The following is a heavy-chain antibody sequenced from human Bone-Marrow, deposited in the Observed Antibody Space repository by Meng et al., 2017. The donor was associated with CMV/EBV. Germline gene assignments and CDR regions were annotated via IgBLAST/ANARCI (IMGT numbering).Heavy chain of an antibody. J-gene: IGHJ4*02. D-gene: IGHD5-24*01. CDR1: GFTVSSYA. CDR3: TKNLGDDYNPIDC. Sequence: ASGFTVSSYALNWVRQAPGKGLEWVSAITATGVNTYYAGSVKGRFTISRDSSKNTLYLQMNSLRAEDTAVYYCTKNLGDDYNPIDCWGQGTLVTVSS. V-gene: IGHV3-23*01. CDR2: ITATGVNT.